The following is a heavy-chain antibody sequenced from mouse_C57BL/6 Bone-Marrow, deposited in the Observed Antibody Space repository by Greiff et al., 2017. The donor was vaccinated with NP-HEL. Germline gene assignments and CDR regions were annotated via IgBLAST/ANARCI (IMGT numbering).Heavy chain of an antibody. CDR2: IDPSDSYT. V-gene: IGHV1-69*01. J-gene: IGHJ1*03. CDR3: ARDGRYWYFDV. CDR1: GYTFTSYW. Sequence: QVQLQQPGAELVMPGASVKLSCKASGYTFTSYWMHWVKQRPGQGLEWIGEIDPSDSYTNYNQKFKGKSTLTVDNSSSTAYMQLSSLTSEDSAVYCCARDGRYWYFDVWGTGTTVTVSS.